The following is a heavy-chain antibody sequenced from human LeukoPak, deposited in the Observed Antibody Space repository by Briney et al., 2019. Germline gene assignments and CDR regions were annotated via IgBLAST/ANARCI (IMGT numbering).Heavy chain of an antibody. V-gene: IGHV3-74*01. CDR3: VGTIASRGSEY. D-gene: IGHD6-6*01. CDR1: GFTFSDHW. CDR2: ISSDGDTT. Sequence: PGGSLRLSCVASGFTFSDHWIHWVRQAPGKGLVWVSRISSDGDTTNYADSVKGRFTISRDNAKNTLYLQMNSLRVEDTAMYYCVGTIASRGSEYWGQGALVTVSS. J-gene: IGHJ4*02.